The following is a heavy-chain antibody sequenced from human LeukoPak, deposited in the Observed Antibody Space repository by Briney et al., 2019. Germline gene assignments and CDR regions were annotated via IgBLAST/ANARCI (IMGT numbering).Heavy chain of an antibody. CDR3: ARHDYGDYYHTT. CDR2: IHYSGRT. D-gene: IGHD4-17*01. Sequence: IPQLPPKALRWIGYIHYSGRTSFNPPITSCVTISVESSKNQFSLKVTSVTATDTALYYRARHDYGDYYHTTWGQGTLVTVSS. V-gene: IGHV4-59*08. J-gene: IGHJ4*02.